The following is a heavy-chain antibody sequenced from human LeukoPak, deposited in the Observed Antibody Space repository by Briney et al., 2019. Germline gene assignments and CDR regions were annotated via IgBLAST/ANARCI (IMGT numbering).Heavy chain of an antibody. CDR1: GGSISSNS. Sequence: SETLSLTCTVSGGSISSNSWSWIRQPPKKGLEWIGCIYNSGSTNYNPSLKSRVTISIDMSKNQFSLKLSSVTAADTAVYYCARGTSGFGSYSYYGMDVWGQGTTVTVSS. V-gene: IGHV4-59*08. CDR3: ARGTSGFGSYSYYGMDV. CDR2: IYNSGST. D-gene: IGHD2-15*01. J-gene: IGHJ6*02.